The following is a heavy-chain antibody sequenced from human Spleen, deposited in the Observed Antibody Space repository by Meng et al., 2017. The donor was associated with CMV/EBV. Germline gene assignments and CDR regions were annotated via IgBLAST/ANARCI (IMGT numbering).Heavy chain of an antibody. CDR1: GFNFENYA. D-gene: IGHD1-26*01. CDR2: ISWNSGNM. V-gene: IGHV3-9*01. CDR3: VRGGLALDV. Sequence: GGSLRLSCAGSGFNFENYAMHWVRQPPGKGLEWVSSISWNSGNMGYADSVKGRFTISRDNAKNSLSMQLTSLRAEDTALYYCVRGGLALDVWGPGTTVTVSS. J-gene: IGHJ6*02.